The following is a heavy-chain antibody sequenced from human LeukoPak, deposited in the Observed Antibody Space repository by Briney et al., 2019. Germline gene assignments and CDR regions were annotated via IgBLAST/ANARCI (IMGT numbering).Heavy chain of an antibody. CDR1: GFIFNNNY. J-gene: IGHJ4*02. V-gene: IGHV3-66*01. Sequence: GGSLRLSCAASGFIFNNNYMNWVRQAPGKGLEWVSIIYNEGTTFYTDSVRGRFTISRDDSKNTIYLLMNSLRAEDTAIYYCTRDSIHTYWGQGALVTVSS. CDR3: TRDSIHTY. CDR2: IYNEGTT.